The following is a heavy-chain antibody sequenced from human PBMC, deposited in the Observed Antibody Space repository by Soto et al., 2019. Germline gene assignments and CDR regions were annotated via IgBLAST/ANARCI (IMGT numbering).Heavy chain of an antibody. D-gene: IGHD5-18*01. V-gene: IGHV1-2*04. Sequence: ASVKVSCKASGYTFTGYYMHWVRQAPGQGLEWMGWINPNSGGTNYAQKFQGWVTMTRDTSISTAYMELSRLRSDDTAVYYCARTTYSYGYKGQNYYGMDVWGQGTKVTVSS. CDR3: ARTTYSYGYKGQNYYGMDV. CDR2: INPNSGGT. CDR1: GYTFTGYY. J-gene: IGHJ6*02.